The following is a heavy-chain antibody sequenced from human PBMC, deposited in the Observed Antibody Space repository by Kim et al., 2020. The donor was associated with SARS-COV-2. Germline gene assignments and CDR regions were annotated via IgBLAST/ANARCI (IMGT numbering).Heavy chain of an antibody. V-gene: IGHV4-34*01. CDR1: GGSFSGYY. D-gene: IGHD2-2*01. Sequence: SETLSLTCAVYGGSFSGYYWSWIRQPPGKGLEWIGEINHSGSTNYNPSLKSRVTISVDTSKNQFSLKLSSVTAADTAVYYCARGGVVPAASFDYWGQGTL. CDR3: ARGGVVPAASFDY. J-gene: IGHJ4*02. CDR2: INHSGST.